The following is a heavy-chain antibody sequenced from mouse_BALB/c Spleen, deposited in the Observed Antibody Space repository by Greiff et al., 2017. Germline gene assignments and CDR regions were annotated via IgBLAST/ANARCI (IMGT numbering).Heavy chain of an antibody. Sequence: QVQLQQPGADLVKPGASVKLSCKASGYTFTSYWMHWVQQRPGQGLEWIGEINPSNGRTNYNEKFKSKATLTVDKSSSTAYMQLSSLTSEDSAVYSCARRSDYGSSYAFAYWGQGTLVTVSA. D-gene: IGHD1-1*01. CDR3: ARRSDYGSSYAFAY. CDR1: GYTFTSYW. J-gene: IGHJ3*01. CDR2: INPSNGRT. V-gene: IGHV1S81*02.